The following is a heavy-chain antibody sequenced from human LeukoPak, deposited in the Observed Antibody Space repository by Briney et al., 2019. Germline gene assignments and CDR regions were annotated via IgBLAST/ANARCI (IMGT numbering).Heavy chain of an antibody. Sequence: SETLSLTCTVSGGAISSYYWSWIRQPPGKGLEGIGYIYYSGTTNYNPSLKSRVTISVDTSKNQFSLKLSSVTAADTAVYYCARGVYIAAAQYGYWGQGTLVTVSS. CDR1: GGAISSYY. V-gene: IGHV4-59*01. J-gene: IGHJ4*02. CDR3: ARGVYIAAAQYGY. CDR2: IYYSGTT. D-gene: IGHD6-13*01.